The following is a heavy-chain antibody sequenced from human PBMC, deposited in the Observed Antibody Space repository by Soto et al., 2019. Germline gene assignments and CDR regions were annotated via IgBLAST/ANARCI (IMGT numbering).Heavy chain of an antibody. J-gene: IGHJ4*02. CDR1: GGSISSGGYY. CDR2: IYYSGST. D-gene: IGHD3-10*01. Sequence: QVQLQESGPGLVKPSQTLSLTCTVSGGSISSGGYYWSWIRQHPGKGLEWIGYIYYSGSTYYNPSLKSRVTISVDTSKNQFSLKLSSVTAADTAVYYCARHGDYYYGSGSYYKRYFDYWGQGTLVTVSS. CDR3: ARHGDYYYGSGSYYKRYFDY. V-gene: IGHV4-31*03.